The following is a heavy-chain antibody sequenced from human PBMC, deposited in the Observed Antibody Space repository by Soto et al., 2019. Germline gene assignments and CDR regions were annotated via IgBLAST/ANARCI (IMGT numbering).Heavy chain of an antibody. J-gene: IGHJ6*02. Sequence: QMQLVQSGPEVQKPGTSVKVSCKASGFTFTASAVQWVRQARGQHLEWIGWIVIGSGKTNYAENFRERVTITRDTAKNAAYKEPTGLRSEDTAVVYCAGGGSAKLLYYPSYYYYGMDVWGQGTTVTVSS. CDR1: GFTFTASA. CDR2: IVIGSGKT. CDR3: AGGGSAKLLYYPSYYYYGMDV. V-gene: IGHV1-58*01. D-gene: IGHD3-22*01.